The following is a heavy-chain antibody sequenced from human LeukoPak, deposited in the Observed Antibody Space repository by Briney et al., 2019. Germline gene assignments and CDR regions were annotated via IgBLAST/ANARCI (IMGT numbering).Heavy chain of an antibody. Sequence: SETLSLTCTVSGGSISSSSYYWSWIRQPPGKGLEWIGEINHSGSTNYNPSLKSRVTISVDTSKNQFSLKLSSVTAADTAVYYCARGALVLRYFDWLPHNWFDPWGQGTLVTVSS. CDR2: INHSGST. J-gene: IGHJ5*02. D-gene: IGHD3-9*01. CDR3: ARGALVLRYFDWLPHNWFDP. CDR1: GGSISSSSYY. V-gene: IGHV4-39*07.